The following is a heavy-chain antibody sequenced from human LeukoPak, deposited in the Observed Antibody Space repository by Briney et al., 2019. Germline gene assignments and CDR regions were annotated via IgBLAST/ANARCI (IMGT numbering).Heavy chain of an antibody. D-gene: IGHD3-22*01. J-gene: IGHJ4*02. CDR2: IKTDGSST. CDR1: GFTFSNYW. CDR3: ARVGYYYDSSGYSFDY. Sequence: PGGSLRLSCAVSGFTFSNYWMHWVRQAPGKGLVWVSRIKTDGSSTRYADSVKGRFTISRGNAKNTLYLQMNSLRAEDTAVYYCARVGYYYDSSGYSFDYWGQGTLVTVSS. V-gene: IGHV3-74*01.